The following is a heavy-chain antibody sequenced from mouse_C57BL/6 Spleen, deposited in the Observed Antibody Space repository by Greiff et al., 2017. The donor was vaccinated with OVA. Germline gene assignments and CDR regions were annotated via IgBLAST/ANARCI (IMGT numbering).Heavy chain of an antibody. D-gene: IGHD2-4*01. CDR2: ISDGGSYT. CDR1: GFTFSSYA. V-gene: IGHV5-4*01. J-gene: IGHJ3*01. CDR3: AREGDDYAWFAY. Sequence: EVKLQESGGGLVKPGGSLKLSCAASGFTFSSYAMSWVRQTPEKRLEWVATISDGGSYTYYPDNVKGRFTISRDNAKNNLYLQMSHLKSEDTAMYYCAREGDDYAWFAYWGQGTLVTVSA.